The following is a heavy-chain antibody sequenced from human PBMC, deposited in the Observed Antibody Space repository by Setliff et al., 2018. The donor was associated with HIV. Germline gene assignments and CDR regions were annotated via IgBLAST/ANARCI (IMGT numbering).Heavy chain of an antibody. CDR2: IKQDGSEK. Sequence: GGSLRLSCAVSGFTFHTYWMSWVRQAPGKGLEWVANIKQDGSEKYYVDSVKGRFIISRDISTNTLSLQMNSLRPEDTAVYFCARGGAGGDYRIDYWGRGTLVTVSS. J-gene: IGHJ4*02. CDR3: ARGGAGGDYRIDY. CDR1: GFTFHTYW. D-gene: IGHD2-21*01. V-gene: IGHV3-7*01.